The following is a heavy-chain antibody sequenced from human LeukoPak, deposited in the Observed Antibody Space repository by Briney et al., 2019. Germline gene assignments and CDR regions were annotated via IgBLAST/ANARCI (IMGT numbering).Heavy chain of an antibody. CDR2: IQFDGSNE. CDR3: AKDQQLQPFHY. D-gene: IGHD2-2*01. V-gene: IGHV3-30*02. CDR1: GFIFSTYG. Sequence: GGSLRLSCTASGFIFSTYGMHWVRQAPGKGLEWVAFIQFDGSNEYYADSVKGRFTISGDNSKNTLYLQMNSPRAEDTSVYYCAKDQQLQPFHYWGQGTLVTVSS. J-gene: IGHJ4*02.